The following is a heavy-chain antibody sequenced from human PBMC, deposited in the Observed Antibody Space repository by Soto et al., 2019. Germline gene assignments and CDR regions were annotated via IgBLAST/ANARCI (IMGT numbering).Heavy chain of an antibody. D-gene: IGHD3-10*01. CDR3: ARDSEFPILNFDD. CDR1: DFDFSSYG. CDR2: SSYDGRET. J-gene: IGHJ4*02. Sequence: GGSLRLSCAASDFDFSSYGIHWVRQAPGKGLEWVAASSYDGRETFYADSAKGRFTVSKEMSKNTAFLQMNALRHEDTAAYFCARDSEFPILNFDDWRQGTPVTVSS. V-gene: IGHV3-30*03.